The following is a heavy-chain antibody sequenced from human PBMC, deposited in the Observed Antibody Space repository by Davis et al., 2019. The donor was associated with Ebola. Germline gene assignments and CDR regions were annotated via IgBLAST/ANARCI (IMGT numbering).Heavy chain of an antibody. Sequence: GESLKISCAASGFTFSSYGMHWVRQAPGKGLEWVAVISYDGSNKYYADSVKGRFTITRDNSKNTLYLQMNSLRAEDTAVYYCAKVPSGGILPGYFDYWGQGTLVTVSS. V-gene: IGHV3-30*18. CDR3: AKVPSGGILPGYFDY. CDR1: GFTFSSYG. J-gene: IGHJ4*02. CDR2: ISYDGSNK. D-gene: IGHD2-15*01.